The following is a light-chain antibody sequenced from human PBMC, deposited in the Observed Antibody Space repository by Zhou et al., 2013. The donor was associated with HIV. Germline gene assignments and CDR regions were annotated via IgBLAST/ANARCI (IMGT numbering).Light chain of an antibody. Sequence: EIVLTQSPGTLSLSPGERVTLSCRASQSVSSSYLAWYQQKPGQAPRLVIYGASSRATGIPDRFSGSGSGTDFTLTISRLEPEDFAVYYCQQYDSWWTFGQGDQRWKSN. CDR2: GAS. J-gene: IGKJ1*01. CDR1: QSVSSSY. V-gene: IGKV3-20*01. CDR3: QQYDSWWT.